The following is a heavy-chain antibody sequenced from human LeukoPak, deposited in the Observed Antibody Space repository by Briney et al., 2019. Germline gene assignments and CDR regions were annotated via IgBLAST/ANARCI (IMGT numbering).Heavy chain of an antibody. D-gene: IGHD3-10*01. V-gene: IGHV3-21*01. CDR2: ISGGSSYI. J-gene: IGHJ6*02. CDR1: GFTTHYW. CDR3: ARVIFRGATEGYYYYYGLDV. Sequence: GGSLRLSCTASGFTTHYWLNWVRQAPGKGLEWVSSISGGSSYIYYVDSVKGRFTLSRDNAKNSLYLQMNSLRAEDTAVYYCARVIFRGATEGYYYYYGLDVWGQGTTVTVSS.